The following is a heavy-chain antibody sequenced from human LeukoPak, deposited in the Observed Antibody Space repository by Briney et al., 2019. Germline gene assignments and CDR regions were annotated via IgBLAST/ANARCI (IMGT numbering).Heavy chain of an antibody. D-gene: IGHD5-12*01. Sequence: GGSLRLSCSASGFVFSIYTMYWVRQAPGKGPEYVSTISGSGNGFSIYYADSVKGRFTISRDNSKNTLYLQMNSLRAEDTAVYYCAGRGYSGYRGYFDYWGQGTLVTVSS. CDR3: AGRGYSGYRGYFDY. J-gene: IGHJ4*02. V-gene: IGHV3-64*04. CDR1: GFVFSIYT. CDR2: ISGSGNGFSI.